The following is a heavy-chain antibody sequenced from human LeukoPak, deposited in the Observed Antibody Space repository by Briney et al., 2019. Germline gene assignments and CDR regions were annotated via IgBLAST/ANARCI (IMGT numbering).Heavy chain of an antibody. J-gene: IGHJ4*02. V-gene: IGHV1-69*13. CDR1: GGTFSSYA. CDR2: IIPIFGTA. CDR3: ARGPTMIVVASPFDY. D-gene: IGHD3-22*01. Sequence: ASVKVSCKASGGTFSSYAISWVRQAPGQGLEWMGGIIPIFGTANYAQKFQGRVTITADESTSTAYMELSSLRSEDTAVYYCARGPTMIVVASPFDYWGQGTLVTVSS.